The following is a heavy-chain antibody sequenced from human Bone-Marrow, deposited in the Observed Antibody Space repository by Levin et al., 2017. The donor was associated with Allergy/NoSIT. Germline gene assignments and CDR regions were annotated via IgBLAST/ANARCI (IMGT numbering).Heavy chain of an antibody. CDR1: GGSISSYY. D-gene: IGHD1-1*01. CDR2: IYYSGST. V-gene: IGHV4-59*01. CDR3: ARAAWLWSENYFYY. Sequence: SETLSLTCTVSGGSISSYYWSWIRQPPGKGLEWIGYIYYSGSTNYNPSLKSRVTISVDTSKNQFSLKLSSVTAADTAVYYCARAAWLWSENYFYYWGQGTLVTVSS. J-gene: IGHJ4*02.